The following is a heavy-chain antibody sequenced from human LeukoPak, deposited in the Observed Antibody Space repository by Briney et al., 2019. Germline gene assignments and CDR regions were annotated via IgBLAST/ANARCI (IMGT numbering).Heavy chain of an antibody. D-gene: IGHD3-22*01. V-gene: IGHV1-69*13. CDR3: ARNSGDDEVVVISFGRAFDI. CDR2: IIPILGTG. J-gene: IGHJ3*02. CDR1: GGTFSIYA. Sequence: SVKVSCKTSGGTFSIYAISWVRQAPGQGLEWMGGIIPILGTGNYVQKFQDRVTITADESTSTAYMELSNLRSEDTAVYYCARNSGDDEVVVISFGRAFDIWGQGTMVTVSS.